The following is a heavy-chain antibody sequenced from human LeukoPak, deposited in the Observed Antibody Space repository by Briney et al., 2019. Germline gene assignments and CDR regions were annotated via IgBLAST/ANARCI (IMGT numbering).Heavy chain of an antibody. D-gene: IGHD2-15*01. CDR2: ISPYNGST. CDR1: GYTFTTYD. V-gene: IGHV1-18*01. J-gene: IGHJ4*02. CDR3: ARAGGYCGRISCPYYFDY. Sequence: ASVKVSCKASGYTFTTYDIIWVRQAPGQGLEWMGWISPYNGSTNSAQKLQGRVTMTTDTSTGTAYMELSSLRSEDTAVYYCARAGGYCGRISCPYYFDYWGQGSLVAVSS.